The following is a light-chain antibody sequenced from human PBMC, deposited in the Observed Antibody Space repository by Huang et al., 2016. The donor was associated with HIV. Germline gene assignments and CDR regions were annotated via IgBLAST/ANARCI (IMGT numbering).Light chain of an antibody. J-gene: IGKJ2*01. CDR1: QSVNANY. Sequence: EIVLTQSPGTLSLSPGERATLSCRASQSVNANYLAWYHQKPGQAPRRLIYSASSRATGIPDRFSGSGSGTDFTLTISKLEPEDFAVYYCQQYGNSPYTFGQGTKLEIK. V-gene: IGKV3-20*01. CDR3: QQYGNSPYT. CDR2: SAS.